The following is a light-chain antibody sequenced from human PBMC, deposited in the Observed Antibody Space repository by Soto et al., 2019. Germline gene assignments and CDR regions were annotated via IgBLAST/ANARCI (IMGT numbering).Light chain of an antibody. CDR2: GND. V-gene: IGLV1-44*01. CDR1: SSNIGSNA. CDR3: AAWDDSLNGYV. J-gene: IGLJ1*01. Sequence: QSVLAQTPSASGTPGQRVTISCSGSSSNIGSNAVNWYQQLPGTAPKLLIYGNDPRPSGVPDRFSGSKSGTSASLAISGLQSEDEADYYCAAWDDSLNGYVFGTGTKVTVL.